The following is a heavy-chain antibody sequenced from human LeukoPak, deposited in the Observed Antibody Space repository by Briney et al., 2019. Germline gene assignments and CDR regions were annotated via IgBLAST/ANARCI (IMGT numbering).Heavy chain of an antibody. CDR1: GFTFRRYW. CDR3: ATGNYYDSSCYYTFVY. Sequence: PGGSLRLSCAASGFTFRRYWMHWVRQAPGKGLVWVSRINGDGNIISYADSVKGRFTISRDNAKNTLYLQMNSLRAEDTAVYYCATGNYYDSSCYYTFVYWGQGALVTVSS. J-gene: IGHJ4*02. CDR2: INGDGNII. V-gene: IGHV3-74*01. D-gene: IGHD3-22*01.